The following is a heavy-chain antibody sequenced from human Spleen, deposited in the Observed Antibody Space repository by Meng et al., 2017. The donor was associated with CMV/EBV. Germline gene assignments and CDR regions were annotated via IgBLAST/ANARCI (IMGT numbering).Heavy chain of an antibody. D-gene: IGHD3-3*01. Sequence: SETLSLTCTVSGYSINSGYYWSWIRQPPGKGLEWIGEINHSGSTNYNPSLKSRVTISVDTSKNQFSLKLSSVTAADTAVYYCARTLDFWSGYYRDYYYGMDVWGQGTTVTVSS. V-gene: IGHV4-34*01. CDR1: GYSINSGYY. CDR2: INHSGST. CDR3: ARTLDFWSGYYRDYYYGMDV. J-gene: IGHJ6*02.